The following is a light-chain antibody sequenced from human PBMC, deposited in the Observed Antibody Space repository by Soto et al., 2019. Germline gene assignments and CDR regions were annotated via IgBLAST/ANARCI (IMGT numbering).Light chain of an antibody. J-gene: IGLJ2*01. Sequence: QSVLTQPPSASGTPGQRVTISCSGSSSNIGSNTVNWYHQLPGTAPKLLIYSNNQRPSGVPDRFSGSKSGTSASLAISGLQSEDEADYYWAAWDDSLNGVIFGGGTKLTVL. V-gene: IGLV1-44*01. CDR3: AAWDDSLNGVI. CDR2: SNN. CDR1: SSNIGSNT.